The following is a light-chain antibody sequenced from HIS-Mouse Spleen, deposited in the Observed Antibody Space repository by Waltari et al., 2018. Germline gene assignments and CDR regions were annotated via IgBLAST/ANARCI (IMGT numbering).Light chain of an antibody. CDR3: NSRDSSGNHVV. CDR1: QSVLYSSHNKNY. CDR2: WAA. V-gene: IGKV4-1*01. J-gene: IGKJ4*01. Sequence: DIVMTQSPDSLAVSLGERATINCKSSQSVLYSSHNKNYLAWYQQKPGQPPKLLIYWAATRESGVPDRFSGSSSGNTASLTITGAQAEDEADYYCNSRDSSGNHVVFGGGTK.